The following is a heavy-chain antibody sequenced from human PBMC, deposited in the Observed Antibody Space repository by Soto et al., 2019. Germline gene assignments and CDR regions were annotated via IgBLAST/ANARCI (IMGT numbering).Heavy chain of an antibody. Sequence: PGGSLRLSCAASGFTFSIYAMGWVRQAPGKGLEWVSAISGSGGSTYYADSVKGRFTISRDNSRNTLYLQMNSLRAEDTAVYYCAALIYDFWSGYYLIWGQGTLVTVSS. J-gene: IGHJ4*02. CDR2: ISGSGGST. CDR1: GFTFSIYA. D-gene: IGHD3-3*01. V-gene: IGHV3-23*01. CDR3: AALIYDFWSGYYLI.